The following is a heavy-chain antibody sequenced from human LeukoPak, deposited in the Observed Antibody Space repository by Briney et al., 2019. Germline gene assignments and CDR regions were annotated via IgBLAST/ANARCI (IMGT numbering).Heavy chain of an antibody. CDR1: GGSISNYF. V-gene: IGHV4-59*01. CDR2: IYYTGNT. J-gene: IGHJ4*02. Sequence: SETLSLTCSFSGGSISNYFWSWIRQPPGKGLEWIGYIYYTGNTGYNPSLMSRVTISLDTSKNHFSLRLSSVTAADTAVYYCARGYSYADYWGQGTLVTVSS. D-gene: IGHD5-18*01. CDR3: ARGYSYADY.